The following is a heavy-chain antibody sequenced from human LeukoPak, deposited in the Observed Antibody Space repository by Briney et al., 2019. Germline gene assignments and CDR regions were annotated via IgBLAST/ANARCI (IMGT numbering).Heavy chain of an antibody. Sequence: ASVKVSCKASGYTFTGYYMHWVRQAPGQGLEWMGWINPKSGGTNYAQKFQGRVTMTRDTSISTAYMDMSSLRSDDTAVYYCARGGVGATTYVWFDPWGQGTLVTVSS. V-gene: IGHV1-2*02. CDR3: ARGGVGATTYVWFDP. J-gene: IGHJ5*02. D-gene: IGHD1-26*01. CDR1: GYTFTGYY. CDR2: INPKSGGT.